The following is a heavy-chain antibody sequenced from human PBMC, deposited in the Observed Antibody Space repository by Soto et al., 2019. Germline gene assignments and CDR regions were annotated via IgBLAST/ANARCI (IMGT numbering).Heavy chain of an antibody. CDR1: GFPFSSFS. D-gene: IGHD3-9*01. CDR2: ISSSSNSI. CDR3: AVFVIGYYESSDFMDV. J-gene: IGHJ6*04. V-gene: IGHV3-21*01. Sequence: EVHLVESGGGLVKPGGSLRLSCAASGFPFSSFSMSWVRQAPGKGLEWVSSISSSSNSIYYADSVKGRFTISRDNAKNSLYLKLSSLRAEHTAVYYCAVFVIGYYESSDFMDVWGKGPTVTVSS.